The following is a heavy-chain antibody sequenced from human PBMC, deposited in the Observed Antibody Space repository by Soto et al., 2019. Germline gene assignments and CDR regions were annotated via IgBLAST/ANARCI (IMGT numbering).Heavy chain of an antibody. Sequence: PSETLSLTCAVYGGSFSGDYWSWIRQPPGKGLEWIGEINHSGSTNYNPSLKSRVTISVDTSKNQFSLKLSSVTAADTAVYYCASHQRGYSYGTDAFDIWGQGTIVTVSS. CDR1: GGSFSGDY. D-gene: IGHD5-18*01. V-gene: IGHV4-34*09. CDR3: ASHQRGYSYGTDAFDI. CDR2: INHSGST. J-gene: IGHJ3*02.